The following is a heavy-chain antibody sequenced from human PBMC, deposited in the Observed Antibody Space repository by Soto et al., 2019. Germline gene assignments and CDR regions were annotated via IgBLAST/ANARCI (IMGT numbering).Heavy chain of an antibody. CDR3: ARDPAVTTHYFDY. D-gene: IGHD4-17*01. J-gene: IGHJ4*02. V-gene: IGHV4-39*07. CDR1: GGSISSRSYY. CDR2: IYYSGST. Sequence: SETLSLTCTVSGGSISSRSYYWGWIRQPPGKGLEWIGSIYYSGSTYYNPSLKSRVTISVDTSKNQFSLKLSSVTAADTAVYYCARDPAVTTHYFDYWGQGTLVTVSS.